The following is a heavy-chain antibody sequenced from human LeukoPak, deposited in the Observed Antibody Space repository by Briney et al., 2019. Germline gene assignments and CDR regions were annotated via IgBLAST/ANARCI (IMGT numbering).Heavy chain of an antibody. CDR3: ARHGSITMVRGRLRYFYMDV. J-gene: IGHJ6*03. CDR1: GFTVSSNY. Sequence: GGSLRLSCTVYGFTVSSNYMSWVRQAPGKGLEWVSVIYSGDNTFYADSVKGRFTISRDNSKNTLYLQMNSLRAEDTAVYYCARHGSITMVRGRLRYFYMDVWGKGTTVTISS. V-gene: IGHV3-53*01. CDR2: IYSGDNT. D-gene: IGHD3-10*01.